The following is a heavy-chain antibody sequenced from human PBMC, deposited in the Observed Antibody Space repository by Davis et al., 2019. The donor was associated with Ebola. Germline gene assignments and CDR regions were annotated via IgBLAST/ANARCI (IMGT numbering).Heavy chain of an antibody. CDR3: AKDRYFDWLWDFDY. Sequence: GESLKISCAASGFVFSSYVMSWVRRAPGKGLEWVSTLGLSADTYYADSVKGRFTISRDNSKNTLHLQMNSLRVEETAIYYCAKDRYFDWLWDFDYWGQGTLVTVSS. CDR2: LGLSADT. D-gene: IGHD3-9*01. CDR1: GFVFSSYV. J-gene: IGHJ4*02. V-gene: IGHV3-23*01.